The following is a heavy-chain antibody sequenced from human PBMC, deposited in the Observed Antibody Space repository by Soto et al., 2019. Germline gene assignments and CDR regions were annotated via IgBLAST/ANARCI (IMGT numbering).Heavy chain of an antibody. CDR2: ISAHNGNT. V-gene: IGHV1-18*01. D-gene: IGHD1-1*01. CDR3: ARGRYGDY. CDR1: GYAFTTYG. Sequence: QVHLVQSGAEVKKPGASVKVSCQGSGYAFTTYGITWVRQAPGQGLEWMGWISAHNGNTNYAQKRQGRVTVTRDTSTSTAYMELRSLRYDDTAVSYCARGRYGDYWGQGALVTVSS. J-gene: IGHJ4*02.